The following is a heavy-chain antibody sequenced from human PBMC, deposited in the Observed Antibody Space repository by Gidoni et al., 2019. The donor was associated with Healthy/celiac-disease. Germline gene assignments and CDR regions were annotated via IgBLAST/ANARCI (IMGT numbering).Heavy chain of an antibody. D-gene: IGHD2-2*01. CDR2: IIPILGIA. J-gene: IGHJ6*03. CDR1: GGTFSSYA. Sequence: QVQLVQSGAEVKKPGSSVKVSCKASGGTFSSYAISWVRQAPGQGLERMGRIIPILGIANYAQKFQGRVTITADKSTSTAYMELSSLRSEDTAVYYCARSTQYQLPLGYYYYMDVWGKGTTVTVSS. V-gene: IGHV1-69*04. CDR3: ARSTQYQLPLGYYYYMDV.